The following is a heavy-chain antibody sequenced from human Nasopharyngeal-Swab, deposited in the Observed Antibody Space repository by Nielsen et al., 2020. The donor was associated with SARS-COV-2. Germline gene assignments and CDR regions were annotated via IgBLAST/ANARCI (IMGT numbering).Heavy chain of an antibody. J-gene: IGHJ5*02. CDR2: TDQNARIT. Sequence: GESLKISCEVSGVIFSKYWMHWVRQSPGAGLVWVSRTDQNARITNYADSVNGRFTISRDNAQNTLYLEMNSLKTEDTAVYYCVKDLAGRYGSWGLGTLVTVSS. CDR3: VKDLAGRYGS. CDR1: GVIFSKYW. D-gene: IGHD1-26*01. V-gene: IGHV3-74*01.